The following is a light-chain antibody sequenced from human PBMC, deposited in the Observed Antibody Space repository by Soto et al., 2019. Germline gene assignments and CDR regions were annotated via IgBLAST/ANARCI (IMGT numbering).Light chain of an antibody. CDR2: EVS. CDR1: SSDVGGYNY. V-gene: IGLV2-8*01. CDR3: SSYAGSNNQGV. Sequence: QSALTQPPSASGSPGQSVTISCTGTSSDVGGYNYVSWYQQHPGKAPKLMIYEVSKRPSGVPDRFSGSKSGNTASLTVFGLQAEDAADYYCSSYAGSNNQGVFGGGTKLTVL. J-gene: IGLJ2*01.